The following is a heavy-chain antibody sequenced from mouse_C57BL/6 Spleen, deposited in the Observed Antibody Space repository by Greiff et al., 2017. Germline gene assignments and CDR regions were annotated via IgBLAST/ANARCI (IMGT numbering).Heavy chain of an antibody. V-gene: IGHV3-6*01. CDR2: ISYDGSN. J-gene: IGHJ3*01. D-gene: IGHD4-1*01. Sequence: EESGPGLVKPSQSLSLTCSVTGYSITSGYYWNWIRQFPGNKLEWMGYISYDGSNNYNPSLKNRISITRDTSKNQFFLKLNSVTTEDTATYYCARDRNWAWFAYWGQGTLVTVSA. CDR1: GYSITSGYY. CDR3: ARDRNWAWFAY.